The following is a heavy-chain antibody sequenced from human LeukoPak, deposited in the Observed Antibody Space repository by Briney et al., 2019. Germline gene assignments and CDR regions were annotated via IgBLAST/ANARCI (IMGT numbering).Heavy chain of an antibody. V-gene: IGHV3-49*03. CDR2: IRSKAYGGTT. CDR1: GFTFGDYT. D-gene: IGHD4-17*01. Sequence: GGSLRLSCTASGFTFGDYTMSWFRQAPGKGLEWVGFIRSKAYGGTTEYAASVKGRFTISRDDSKSIAYRQMNSLKTEDTAVYYCSRRMTTGDYWGQGTLVTVSS. J-gene: IGHJ4*02. CDR3: SRRMTTGDY.